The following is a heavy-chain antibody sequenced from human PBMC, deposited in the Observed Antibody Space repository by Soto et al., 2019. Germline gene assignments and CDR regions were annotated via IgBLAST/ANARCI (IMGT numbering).Heavy chain of an antibody. J-gene: IGHJ4*02. D-gene: IGHD3-3*01. CDR2: ISGSGGST. V-gene: IGHV3-23*01. Sequence: GGSLRLSCAASGFTFSSYAMSWVRQAPGKGLEWVSAISGSGGSTYYADSVKGRFTISRDNSKNTLYLQMNSLRAEDTAVYYCAKDNEFGVVITIAYWGQGTLVTVSS. CDR3: AKDNEFGVVITIAY. CDR1: GFTFSSYA.